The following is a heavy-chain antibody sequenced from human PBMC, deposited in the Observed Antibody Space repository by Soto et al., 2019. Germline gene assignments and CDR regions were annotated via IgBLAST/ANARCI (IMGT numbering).Heavy chain of an antibody. CDR3: AKDLVTTVTTGAAPDNYYYYYGMDV. Sequence: GGSLRLSCAASGFTFSSYAMSWVRQAPGKGLEWVSAISGSGGSTYYADSVKGRFTISRDNSKNTLYLQMNSLRAEDTAVYYCAKDLVTTVTTGAAPDNYYYYYGMDVWGQGTTVTVS. D-gene: IGHD4-4*01. J-gene: IGHJ6*02. CDR2: ISGSGGST. CDR1: GFTFSSYA. V-gene: IGHV3-23*01.